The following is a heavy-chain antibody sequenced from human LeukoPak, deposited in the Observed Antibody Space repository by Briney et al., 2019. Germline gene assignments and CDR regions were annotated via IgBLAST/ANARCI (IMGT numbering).Heavy chain of an antibody. J-gene: IGHJ4*02. D-gene: IGHD6-19*01. CDR3: VRNLAVAGTCFDY. V-gene: IGHV3-7*03. CDR1: GFTFRNYW. CDR2: IKQDGSDR. Sequence: GGSLRLSCAASGFTFRNYWMSWVRQAPGTGLEWVANIKQDGSDRNYVTSVRGRFTISRDNAESSLHLQMNSLRAEDTALYYCVRNLAVAGTCFDYWGQGTLVTVSS.